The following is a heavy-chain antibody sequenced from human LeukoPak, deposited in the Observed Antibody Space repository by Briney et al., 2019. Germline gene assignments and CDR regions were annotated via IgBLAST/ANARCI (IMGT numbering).Heavy chain of an antibody. J-gene: IGHJ6*03. Sequence: SETPSLPRTVSGGSLSSSGYSWGWVRPPPRKGLGWVGSIYYSGSTYYNPSLKSRVTISVDTSKNQFSLKLSSVTAADTAVYYCARTRSGPTYYYMDVWGKGTTVTISS. V-gene: IGHV4-39*01. CDR2: IYYSGST. D-gene: IGHD3-10*01. CDR3: ARTRSGPTYYYMDV. CDR1: GGSLSSSGYS.